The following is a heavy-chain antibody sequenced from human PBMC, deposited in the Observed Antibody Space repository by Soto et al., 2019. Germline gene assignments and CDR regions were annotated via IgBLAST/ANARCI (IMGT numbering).Heavy chain of an antibody. Sequence: GSLRLSCAASGFTFSSYSMNWVRQAPGKGLEWVSYISSSSSTIYYADSVKGRFTISRDNAKNSLYLQMNSLRDEDTAVYYCAREMGPSITIFGVVIHDYYYYGMDVWGQGTTVTVSS. D-gene: IGHD3-3*01. CDR1: GFTFSSYS. CDR3: AREMGPSITIFGVVIHDYYYYGMDV. J-gene: IGHJ6*02. V-gene: IGHV3-48*02. CDR2: ISSSSSTI.